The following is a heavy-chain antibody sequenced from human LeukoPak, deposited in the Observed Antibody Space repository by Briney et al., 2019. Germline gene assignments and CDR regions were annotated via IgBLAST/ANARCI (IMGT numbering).Heavy chain of an antibody. V-gene: IGHV4-30-2*01. CDR3: AINWNDESHWYFDL. Sequence: PSETLSLTCTVSGGSISSGGYYWSWIRQPPGKGLEWIGYIYHSGSTYYNPSLKSRVTISVDRSKNQFSLKLSSVTAADTAVYYCAINWNDESHWYFDLWGRGTLVTVSS. CDR2: IYHSGST. CDR1: GGSISSGGYY. J-gene: IGHJ2*01. D-gene: IGHD1-1*01.